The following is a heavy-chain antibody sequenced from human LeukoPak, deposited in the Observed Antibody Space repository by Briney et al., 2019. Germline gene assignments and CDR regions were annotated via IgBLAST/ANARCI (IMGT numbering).Heavy chain of an antibody. CDR2: MNPNSGNT. D-gene: IGHD1-7*01. Sequence: ASVKVSCKASGYTFTSYGISWVRQATGQGLEWMGWMNPNSGNTGYAQKFQGRVTMTRNTSISTAYMELSSLRSEDTAVYYCARELELRFSYYGMDVWGQGTTVTVSS. V-gene: IGHV1-8*02. J-gene: IGHJ6*02. CDR3: ARELELRFSYYGMDV. CDR1: GYTFTSYG.